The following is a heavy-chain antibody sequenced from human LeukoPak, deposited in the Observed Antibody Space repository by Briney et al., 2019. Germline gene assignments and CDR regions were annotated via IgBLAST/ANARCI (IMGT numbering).Heavy chain of an antibody. Sequence: GGSLRLSCAASGFTFSSYAMNWVRQAPGKGLEWVSVISGSGCSTYYADSVKGRFTISRDNSKNTLFLQMNSLRAEDTAVYYCAKSSGVSPWTHYYYMDVWGKGTTVTVSS. D-gene: IGHD3-3*01. CDR3: AKSSGVSPWTHYYYMDV. CDR1: GFTFSSYA. CDR2: ISGSGCST. J-gene: IGHJ6*03. V-gene: IGHV3-23*01.